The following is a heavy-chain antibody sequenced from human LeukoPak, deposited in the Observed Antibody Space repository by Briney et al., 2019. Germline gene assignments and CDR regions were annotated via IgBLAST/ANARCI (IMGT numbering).Heavy chain of an antibody. CDR3: ARSCSSTSCRPRDNWFDP. D-gene: IGHD2-2*01. V-gene: IGHV1-69*01. CDR2: IIPIFGTA. J-gene: IGHJ5*02. Sequence: GASVKVSCKASGGTFSSYAISWVRQAPGQGLEWMGGIIPIFGTANYAQKFQGRVTITADESTSTAYMELSSLRSEDTAVYYCARSCSSTSCRPRDNWFDPWGQGTLVTVSS. CDR1: GGTFSSYA.